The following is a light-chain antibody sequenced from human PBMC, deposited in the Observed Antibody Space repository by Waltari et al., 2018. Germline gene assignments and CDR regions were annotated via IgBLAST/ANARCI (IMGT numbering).Light chain of an antibody. CDR1: SPNIGSHT. CDR3: AAWDDSLNVWV. V-gene: IGLV1-44*01. J-gene: IGLJ3*02. Sequence: QSVLTQPPSASGTPGQRVTISCSGSSPNIGSHTVNRYQQLPGTAPKLLIYLNTQRPSGVPDRFSVSKSGTSASLAISGLQSEDEADYYCAAWDDSLNVWVFGGGTKLTVL. CDR2: LNT.